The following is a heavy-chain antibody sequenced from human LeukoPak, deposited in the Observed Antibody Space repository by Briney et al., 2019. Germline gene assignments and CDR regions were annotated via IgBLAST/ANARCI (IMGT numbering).Heavy chain of an antibody. J-gene: IGHJ3*02. V-gene: IGHV3-30*18. D-gene: IGHD3-10*01. CDR2: ISYDGSNK. CDR1: GFTFSSYG. CDR3: ANKGLLWFGDPPAFDI. Sequence: GRSLTLFCAASGFTFSSYGMQWVRQAPGKGPEWVAVISYDGSNKYYADSVKGRFTISRDNSKNTLYLQMNSLRAEDTAVYYCANKGLLWFGDPPAFDIWGQGTMVTVSS.